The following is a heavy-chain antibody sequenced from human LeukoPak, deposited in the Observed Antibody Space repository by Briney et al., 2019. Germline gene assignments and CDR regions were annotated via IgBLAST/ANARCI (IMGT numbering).Heavy chain of an antibody. CDR2: IIPIFGTA. J-gene: IGHJ4*02. CDR3: ARDVWFGESHPLDY. V-gene: IGHV1-69*05. Sequence: EASVKVSCKASGGTFSSYAISWVRQAPGQGLEWMGGIIPIFGTANYAQKFQGRVTITRDTSASTAYMELSSLRSEDTAVYYCARDVWFGESHPLDYWGQGTLVTVSS. CDR1: GGTFSSYA. D-gene: IGHD3-10*01.